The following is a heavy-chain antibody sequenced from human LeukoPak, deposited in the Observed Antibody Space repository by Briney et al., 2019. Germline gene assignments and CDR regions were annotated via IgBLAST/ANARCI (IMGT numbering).Heavy chain of an antibody. CDR3: AKPLTVTTFSREIYFDY. Sequence: QAGGSLRLSCAASGFTFSSYAMSWVRQAPGKGLEWVSAISGSGGSTYYADSVKGRFTISRDNSKNTLYLQMNSLRAEDTAVYYCAKPLTVTTFSREIYFDYWGQGTLVTVSS. CDR1: GFTFSSYA. CDR2: ISGSGGST. V-gene: IGHV3-23*01. D-gene: IGHD4-17*01. J-gene: IGHJ4*02.